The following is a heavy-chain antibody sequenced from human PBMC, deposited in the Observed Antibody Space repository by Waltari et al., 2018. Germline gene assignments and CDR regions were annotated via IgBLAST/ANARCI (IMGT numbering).Heavy chain of an antibody. Sequence: QVQLVESGGGVVQPGRSLRLSCAASEFTFSSYAMLWVRQAPGKGLEWVAVISYNGRNIYYVDSVKGRFTISRDNSEKMLYLQMNSLRIEDTAVYYCTRDYCDRTNCHGMDVWGQGTTVTVSS. D-gene: IGHD3-22*01. CDR3: TRDYCDRTNCHGMDV. CDR1: EFTFSSYA. J-gene: IGHJ6*02. V-gene: IGHV3-30*04. CDR2: ISYNGRNI.